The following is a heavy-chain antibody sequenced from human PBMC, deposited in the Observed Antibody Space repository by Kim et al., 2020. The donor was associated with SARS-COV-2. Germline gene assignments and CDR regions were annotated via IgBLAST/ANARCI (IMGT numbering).Heavy chain of an antibody. Sequence: ASVKVSCKASGYTFTGYYMHWVRQAPGQGLEWMGWINPNSGGTNYAQKFQGRVTMTRDTSISTAYMELSRLRSDNTAVYYCARSITMVRGVIAYYFDYWGQGTLVTVSS. J-gene: IGHJ4*02. CDR1: GYTFTGYY. V-gene: IGHV1-2*02. CDR3: ARSITMVRGVIAYYFDY. CDR2: INPNSGGT. D-gene: IGHD3-10*01.